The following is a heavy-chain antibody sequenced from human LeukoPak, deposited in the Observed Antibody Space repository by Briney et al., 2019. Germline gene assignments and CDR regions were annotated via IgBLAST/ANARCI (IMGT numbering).Heavy chain of an antibody. J-gene: IGHJ4*02. Sequence: GESLKISCKGAGYSCTSYWIGWLRQMPGKVLEWRGIIYPGDSDTRYSPSFQGQVTISADKSISTAYLQWSSLKASDTAIYYCARPTYDSSGYCIDYWGQGTLVTVSS. CDR3: ARPTYDSSGYCIDY. CDR1: GYSCTSYW. V-gene: IGHV5-51*01. CDR2: IYPGDSDT. D-gene: IGHD3-22*01.